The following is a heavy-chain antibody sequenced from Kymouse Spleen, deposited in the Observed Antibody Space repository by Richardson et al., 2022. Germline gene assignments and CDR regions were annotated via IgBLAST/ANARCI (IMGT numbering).Heavy chain of an antibody. Sequence: QVQLQQWGAGLLKPSETLSLTCAVYGGSFSGYYWSWIRQPPGKGLEWIGEINHSGSTNYNPSLKSRVTISVDTSKNQFSLKLSSVTAADTAVYYCARGEMSGSYYFDYWGQGTLVTVSS. CDR1: GGSFSGYY. CDR2: INHSGST. J-gene: IGHJ4*02. CDR3: ARGEMSGSYYFDY. D-gene: IGHD1-26*01. V-gene: IGHV4-34*01.